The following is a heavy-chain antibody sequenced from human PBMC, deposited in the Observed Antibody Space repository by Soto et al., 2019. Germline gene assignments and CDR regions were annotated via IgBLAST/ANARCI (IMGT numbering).Heavy chain of an antibody. D-gene: IGHD4-17*01. CDR2: ISSSSSTI. V-gene: IGHV3-48*04. Sequence: GSLTLSCAASGFTFSSFSMNWVRQAPGKGLEWVSYISSSSSTIYYADSVKGRFTISRDNAKNSLYLQMNSLRAEDTAVYYCARANDYGDYGYYFDYWGQGTLVTVSS. CDR3: ARANDYGDYGYYFDY. J-gene: IGHJ4*02. CDR1: GFTFSSFS.